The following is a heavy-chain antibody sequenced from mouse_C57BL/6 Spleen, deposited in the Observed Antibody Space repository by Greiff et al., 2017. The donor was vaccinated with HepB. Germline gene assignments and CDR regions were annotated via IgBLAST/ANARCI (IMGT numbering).Heavy chain of an antibody. CDR2: IYPRSGNT. CDR1: GYTFTSYG. D-gene: IGHD1-1*01. J-gene: IGHJ1*03. Sequence: VKLQESGAELARPGASVKLSCKASGYTFTSYGISWVKQRTGQGLEWIGEIYPRSGNTYYNEKFKGKATLTADKSSSTAYMELRILTSEDSAVYFCAPDYGSSYWYFDVWGTGTTVTVSS. CDR3: APDYGSSYWYFDV. V-gene: IGHV1-81*01.